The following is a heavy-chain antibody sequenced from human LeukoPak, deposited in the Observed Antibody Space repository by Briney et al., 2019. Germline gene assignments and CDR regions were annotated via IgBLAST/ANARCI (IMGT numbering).Heavy chain of an antibody. CDR3: AKDSVPYYYGSGSYPDY. Sequence: GGSLRLSCAASGFTFSSYAMSWVSQAPGKGLEWVSGISGSGGSTYYADSVKGRFTISRDNSKNTLYLQMNSLRAEDTAVYYCAKDSVPYYYGSGSYPDYWGQGTLVTVSS. J-gene: IGHJ4*02. CDR2: ISGSGGST. CDR1: GFTFSSYA. D-gene: IGHD3-10*01. V-gene: IGHV3-23*01.